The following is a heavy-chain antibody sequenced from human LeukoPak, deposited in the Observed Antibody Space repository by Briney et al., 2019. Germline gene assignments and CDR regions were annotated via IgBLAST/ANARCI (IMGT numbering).Heavy chain of an antibody. CDR1: GLTFNSHS. CDR3: AKVWGEMARIIRYFDY. CDR2: VSTNGDVT. J-gene: IGHJ4*02. D-gene: IGHD5-24*01. Sequence: PGGSLRLSCVASGLTFNSHSMSWVRQAPGMGLEWVSVVSTNGDVTFYADSVKGRFTISRDNSKNTLYLQMNSLRAEDTAVYYCAKVWGEMARIIRYFDYWGQGTLVTVSS. V-gene: IGHV3-23*01.